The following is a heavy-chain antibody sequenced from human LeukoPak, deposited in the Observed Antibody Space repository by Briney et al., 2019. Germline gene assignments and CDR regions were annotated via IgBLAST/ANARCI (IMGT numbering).Heavy chain of an antibody. CDR2: IYSGGST. Sequence: GGSLRLSCAASGFTVSSNYMSWVRQAPGKGLEWASVIYSGGSTYYADSVKGRFTISRDNSKNTLYLQMNSLRAEDTAVYYCARDFGDGSYYYWGQGTLVTVSS. J-gene: IGHJ4*02. CDR3: ARDFGDGSYYY. CDR1: GFTVSSNY. V-gene: IGHV3-66*02. D-gene: IGHD1-26*01.